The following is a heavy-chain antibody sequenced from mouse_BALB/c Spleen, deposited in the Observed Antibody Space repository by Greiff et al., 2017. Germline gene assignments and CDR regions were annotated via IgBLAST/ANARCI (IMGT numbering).Heavy chain of an antibody. CDR1: GFTFSYFY. CDR2: SRNKANDYTT. CDR3: ARDGDGYYGGFAY. Sequence: EVKVVESGGGLVQPGGSLRLSCATSGFTFSYFYMEWVRQPPGKRLEWIAASRNKANDYTTEYSASVKGRFIVSRDTSQSILYLQMNALRAEDTAMYYCARDGDGYYGGFAYWGQGTLVTVSA. J-gene: IGHJ3*01. D-gene: IGHD2-3*01. V-gene: IGHV7-1*02.